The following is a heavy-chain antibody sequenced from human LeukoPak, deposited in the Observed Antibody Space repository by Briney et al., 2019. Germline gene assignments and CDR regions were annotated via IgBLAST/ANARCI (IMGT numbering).Heavy chain of an antibody. D-gene: IGHD5-24*01. J-gene: IGHJ4*02. CDR2: ISSSSSTI. CDR1: GFTFSTYV. V-gene: IGHV3-48*04. Sequence: GGSLRLSCTASGFTFSTYVMSWGREAPGEGLGWGSYISSSSSTIYYADSVKGRFTISRDNAKNSLYLQMNSLRAEDTAVYYCASQGGDGYNYKDYWGQGTLVTVSS. CDR3: ASQGGDGYNYKDY.